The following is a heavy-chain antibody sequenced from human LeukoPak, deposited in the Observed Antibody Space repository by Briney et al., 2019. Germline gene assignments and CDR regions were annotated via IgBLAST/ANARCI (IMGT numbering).Heavy chain of an antibody. CDR3: ARYLSGSYRPYFDY. D-gene: IGHD1-26*01. CDR1: GDSISSHY. J-gene: IGHJ4*02. Sequence: PSETLSLTRTVSGDSISSHYWSWIRQPPGKGLEWIGYIYHSGSINYNPSLKSRVTISVDTSKNQFSLNLSSVTAADTAVYYCARYLSGSYRPYFDYWGQGTLVTVSS. V-gene: IGHV4-59*11. CDR2: IYHSGSI.